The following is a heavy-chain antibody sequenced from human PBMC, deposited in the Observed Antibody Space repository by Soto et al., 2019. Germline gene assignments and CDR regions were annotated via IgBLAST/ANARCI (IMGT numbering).Heavy chain of an antibody. J-gene: IGHJ6*02. V-gene: IGHV5-10-1*04. CDR3: ARLGFNYDFLSGYYNVHHYYGIDV. CDR2: IDPIDSYT. Sequence: PGESLKISCKGSGYSFTSYWISWVRQMPGKGLEWKGRIDPIDSYTNYSPSFQGQVTISADKSINSVYLQWSSLKASDTATYYCARLGFNYDFLSGYYNVHHYYGIDVWGQGTTVTVSS. CDR1: GYSFTSYW. D-gene: IGHD3-3*01.